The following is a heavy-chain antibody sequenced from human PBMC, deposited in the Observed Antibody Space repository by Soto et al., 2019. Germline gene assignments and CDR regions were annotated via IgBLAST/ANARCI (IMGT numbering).Heavy chain of an antibody. CDR1: GFTFNSYA. CDR3: AKGSHYDILTAYHAFAN. CDR2: ISGGGGGT. D-gene: IGHD3-9*01. Sequence: GGSLRLSCAASGFTFNSYAMNWVRQAPGKGLEWVSSISGGGGGTYYADSVKGRLTISRDNSKNTLYLQMNSLRAEDTALYYCAKGSHYDILTAYHAFANRGRGTLVTVSS. J-gene: IGHJ4*02. V-gene: IGHV3-23*01.